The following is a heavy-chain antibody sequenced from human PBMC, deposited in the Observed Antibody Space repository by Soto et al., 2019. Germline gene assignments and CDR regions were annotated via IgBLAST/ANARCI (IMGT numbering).Heavy chain of an antibody. V-gene: IGHV1-69*06. CDR2: IIPMFGTT. CDR1: GATFSTYA. Sequence: QVQLVQSGAEVKKPGSSVKVSCKASGATFSTYAITCVRQAPGQGLEWMGGIIPMFGTTNYAQKFQGRVTITADKSTSTAYMELSSLRSEDTAVYFCARDPSKFNWNDWGTFAIWGQGTMVTVSS. CDR3: ARDPSKFNWNDWGTFAI. D-gene: IGHD1-20*01. J-gene: IGHJ3*02.